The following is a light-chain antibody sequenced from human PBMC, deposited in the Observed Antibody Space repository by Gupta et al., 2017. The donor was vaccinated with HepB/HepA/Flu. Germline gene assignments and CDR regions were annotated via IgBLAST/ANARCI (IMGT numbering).Light chain of an antibody. CDR2: EVT. CDR1: SSDIGNYNF. Sequence: QSALTQPASVSGSPGQSITISCTGTSSDIGNYNFDSWYQQRPGKAPKLILYEVTKRPSGVSDRFSGSKSGTTASLTISGLQAEDEADYYCCSLAGSTTLIFGGGTKLTVL. V-gene: IGLV2-23*02. CDR3: CSLAGSTTLI. J-gene: IGLJ2*01.